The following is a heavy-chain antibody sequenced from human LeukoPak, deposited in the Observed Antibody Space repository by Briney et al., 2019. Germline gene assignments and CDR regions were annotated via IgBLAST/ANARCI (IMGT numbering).Heavy chain of an antibody. CDR1: GFTFSSYA. V-gene: IGHV3-48*01. CDR2: ISASRDIT. D-gene: IGHD3-3*01. J-gene: IGHJ6*03. Sequence: GRSLRLSCAASGFTFSSYAMNWVRQAPGMGLEWLSYISASRDITYYADSVKGRFTISRDNAKNSLYLQMNSLRAEDTAVYYCVRGSLASGVVVYYYYYLDVWGKGTTVTVSS. CDR3: VRGSLASGVVVYYYYYLDV.